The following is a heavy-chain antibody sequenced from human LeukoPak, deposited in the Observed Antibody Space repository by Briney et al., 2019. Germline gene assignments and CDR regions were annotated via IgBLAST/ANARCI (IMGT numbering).Heavy chain of an antibody. CDR1: GFTFSSYG. D-gene: IGHD3-10*01. CDR2: IRYDGSNK. Sequence: GGSLRLSRAASGFTFSSYGMHWVRQAPGKGLEWVAFIRYDGSNKYYADSVKGRFTISRDNSKNTLYMQMKSLRAEDTAVYYCAKKQNLWFGELFPDYWGQGTLVTVSS. V-gene: IGHV3-30*02. CDR3: AKKQNLWFGELFPDY. J-gene: IGHJ4*02.